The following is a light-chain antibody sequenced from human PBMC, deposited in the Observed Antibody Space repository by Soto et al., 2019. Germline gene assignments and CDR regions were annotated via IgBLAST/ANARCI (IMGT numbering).Light chain of an antibody. CDR1: QSVSNNY. Sequence: EIVLTQSPGTLSLSPGERATPSCRASQSVSNNYLAWYQQKPGQAPRLLIYGASNRATGIPDRFSGSGSGTDFTLTISRLEPEDFAVYYCQQYGSSGTFGHGTKVDIK. CDR3: QQYGSSGT. J-gene: IGKJ1*01. CDR2: GAS. V-gene: IGKV3-20*01.